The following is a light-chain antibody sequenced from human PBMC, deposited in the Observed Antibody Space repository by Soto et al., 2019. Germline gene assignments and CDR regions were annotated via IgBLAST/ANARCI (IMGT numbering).Light chain of an antibody. V-gene: IGKV1-27*01. CDR1: QGIAPY. Sequence: DVQMTQSPSSLSAFVGDRVTITCRASQGIAPYLAWFQQKPGKVPKLLIYATSTLQSGVPSRFRGSGSGTDFTLTISSLQPEDVATYYCQKYTSAPLTFGGGTKVEIK. CDR3: QKYTSAPLT. CDR2: ATS. J-gene: IGKJ4*01.